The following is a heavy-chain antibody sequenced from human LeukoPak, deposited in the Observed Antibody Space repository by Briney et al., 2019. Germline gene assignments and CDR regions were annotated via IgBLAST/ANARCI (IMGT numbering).Heavy chain of an antibody. CDR2: IYPGDSDT. J-gene: IGHJ4*02. CDR1: GYSFTSYW. V-gene: IGHV5-51*01. D-gene: IGHD6-19*01. CDR3: VLGGYSSGWYRLYYFDY. Sequence: GESLKISCKGSGYSFTSYWIGWARQMPGKGLEWMGIIYPGDSDTRYSPSFQGQVTISADKSISTAYLQWRSLKASNTAMYYCVLGGYSSGWYRLYYFDYWGQGTLVTVSS.